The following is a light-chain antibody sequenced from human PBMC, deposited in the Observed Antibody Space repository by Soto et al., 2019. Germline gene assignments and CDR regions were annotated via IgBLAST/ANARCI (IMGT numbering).Light chain of an antibody. CDR3: LQSYNTPPT. J-gene: IGKJ1*01. Sequence: DIQMTQSPSSLSASVGDRVTITCRASQSISSFLNWYQQKTGKAPKVLIDAASSLQSGVPSRFSGSGSGTDFTLTISSLQPEDCATYYCLQSYNTPPTFGQGTKVEIK. CDR1: QSISSF. V-gene: IGKV1-39*01. CDR2: AAS.